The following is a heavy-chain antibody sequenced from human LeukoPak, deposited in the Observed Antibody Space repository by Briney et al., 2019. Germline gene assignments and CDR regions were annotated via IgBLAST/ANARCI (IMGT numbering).Heavy chain of an antibody. J-gene: IGHJ4*02. CDR3: ARETDYNLDY. V-gene: IGHV3-21*01. CDR1: GFTFSSYT. D-gene: IGHD4-11*01. CDR2: ISSSSSYI. Sequence: PGGSLRLSCAASGFTFSSYTMTWVRQAPGKGLEWVSSISSSSSYIYYADSVKGRFTISRDNAKNSLSLQMNSLRAEDTAVYSCARETDYNLDYWGQGTLVTVSS.